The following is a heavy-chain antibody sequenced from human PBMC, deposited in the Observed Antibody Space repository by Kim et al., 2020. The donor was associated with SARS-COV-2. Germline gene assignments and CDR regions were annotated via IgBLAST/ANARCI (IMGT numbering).Heavy chain of an antibody. D-gene: IGHD6-19*01. CDR1: GFTFSSYG. Sequence: GGSLRLSCAASGFTFSSYGMHWVRQAPGKGLGWVAVISYDGSNKNYVDSVKGRFTISRDNSKNTLYLQMNSLRAEDTAVYYCARDIASYSSGWIYYYYGMDVWGQGTTVTVSS. J-gene: IGHJ6*02. CDR2: ISYDGSNK. V-gene: IGHV3-30*04. CDR3: ARDIASYSSGWIYYYYGMDV.